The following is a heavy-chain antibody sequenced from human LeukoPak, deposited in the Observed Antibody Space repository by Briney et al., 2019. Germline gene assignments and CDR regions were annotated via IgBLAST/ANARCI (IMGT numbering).Heavy chain of an antibody. CDR1: GGSISSYY. V-gene: IGHV4-4*07. CDR2: IYTSGST. D-gene: IGHD2-2*01. CDR3: ARVPAALDAFDI. Sequence: SETLSLTCTVSGGSISSYYWSWIRQPAGKGLEWIGRIYTSGSTNYNPSLKSRVTMSVDTSKNQFSLKPSSVTAADTAVYYCARVPAALDAFDIWGQGTMVTVSS. J-gene: IGHJ3*02.